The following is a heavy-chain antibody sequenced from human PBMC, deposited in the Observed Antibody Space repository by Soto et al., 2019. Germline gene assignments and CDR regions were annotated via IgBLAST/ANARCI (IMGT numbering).Heavy chain of an antibody. Sequence: EVQLVESGGGLVQPGGSLRLSCAASGFTFSKHWMTWFRQAPGKGLEWVANIRQDEGEMYYVDSVKGRFTISRDNTKNSLYLQMNSLRVEDTAVYYCARDVYHGYFDYWSQGTLVTVAS. CDR1: GFTFSKHW. CDR2: IRQDEGEM. D-gene: IGHD1-20*01. V-gene: IGHV3-7*01. J-gene: IGHJ4*02. CDR3: ARDVYHGYFDY.